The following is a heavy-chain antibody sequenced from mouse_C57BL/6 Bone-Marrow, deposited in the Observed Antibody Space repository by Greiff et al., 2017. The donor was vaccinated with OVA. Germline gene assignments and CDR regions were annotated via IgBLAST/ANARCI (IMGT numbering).Heavy chain of an antibody. J-gene: IGHJ1*03. V-gene: IGHV7-1*01. Sequence: EVKLMESGGGLVQSGRSLRLSCATSGFTFSDFYMEWVRQAPGKGLEWIAASRNKANDYTTEYSASVKGRFIVSRDTSQSILYLQMNALRAEDTAIYYCARDAFGNYPDWYFDVWGTGTTVTVSS. D-gene: IGHD2-1*01. CDR1: GFTFSDFY. CDR2: SRNKANDYTT. CDR3: ARDAFGNYPDWYFDV.